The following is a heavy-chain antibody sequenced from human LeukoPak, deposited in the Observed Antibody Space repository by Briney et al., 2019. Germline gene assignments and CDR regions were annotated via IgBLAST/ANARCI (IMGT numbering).Heavy chain of an antibody. Sequence: GGSLRLSCAASGFTVSSNYMTWVRQAPGKGLECVSVIYSGGSTYYADSVKGRFTISRDNSKNTLNLQMNSLRAEDTAVYYCARGRGSDFWSGYSLMDVWGKGTTVTVSS. CDR3: ARGRGSDFWSGYSLMDV. J-gene: IGHJ6*03. CDR1: GFTVSSNY. CDR2: IYSGGST. D-gene: IGHD3-3*01. V-gene: IGHV3-66*02.